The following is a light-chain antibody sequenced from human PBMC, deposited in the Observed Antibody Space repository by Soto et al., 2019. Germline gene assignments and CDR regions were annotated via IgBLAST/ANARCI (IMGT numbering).Light chain of an antibody. Sequence: EIVMTQSPVTLSVSPGERATLSCRASQSDSTNVAWYQQKPGQAPRLLIYGASTRATGIPARFSGSGSGTEFTLTISSLQSEDFAVYYCQQYNDWPRGTFGQGTKVEIK. CDR3: QQYNDWPRGT. J-gene: IGKJ1*01. V-gene: IGKV3-15*01. CDR2: GAS. CDR1: QSDSTN.